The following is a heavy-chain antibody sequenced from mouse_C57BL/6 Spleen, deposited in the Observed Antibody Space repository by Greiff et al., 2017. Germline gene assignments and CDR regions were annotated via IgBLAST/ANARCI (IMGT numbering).Heavy chain of an antibody. CDR3: TRRVYYGYDESYAMDY. J-gene: IGHJ4*01. CDR2: IDPETGGT. CDR1: GYTFTDYE. D-gene: IGHD2-2*01. Sequence: QVQLQQSGAELVRPGASVTLSCKASGYTFTDYEMHWVKQTPVHGLEWIGAIDPETGGTAYNQKFKGKAILTADKSSSTAFMELRSLTSEDSAVYYYTRRVYYGYDESYAMDYWGQGTSVTVSS. V-gene: IGHV1-15*01.